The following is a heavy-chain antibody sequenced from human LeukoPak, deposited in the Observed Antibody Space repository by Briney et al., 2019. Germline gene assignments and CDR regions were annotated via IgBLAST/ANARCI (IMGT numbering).Heavy chain of an antibody. CDR3: AELGITMIGGI. CDR1: RFTFCSYE. J-gene: IGHJ6*04. CDR2: ISSSGSTI. Sequence: GGPLSRSCAASRFTFCSYEMNWLRQAPGKGLEWVSYISSSGSTIYYGDSVKGRFTIYRDNAKNSLYLQMNSLRAEDTAVYHCAELGITMIGGIWGKGTTVTLSS. V-gene: IGHV3-48*03. D-gene: IGHD3-10*02.